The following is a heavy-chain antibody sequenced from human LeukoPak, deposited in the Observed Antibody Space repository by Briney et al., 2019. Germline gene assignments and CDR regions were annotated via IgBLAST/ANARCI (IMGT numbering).Heavy chain of an antibody. J-gene: IGHJ3*02. V-gene: IGHV3-7*01. CDR2: IKQDGSEK. CDR3: ARVYTIFGVVIFAFDI. D-gene: IGHD3-3*01. Sequence: GGSLRLSCAASGFTFSSYWMSWVRQAPGKGLEWVANIKQDGSEKYYVDSVKGRFTISRDNAKNSLYLQMNSLRAEDTAVYYCARVYTIFGVVIFAFDIWGQGTMVTVSS. CDR1: GFTFSSYW.